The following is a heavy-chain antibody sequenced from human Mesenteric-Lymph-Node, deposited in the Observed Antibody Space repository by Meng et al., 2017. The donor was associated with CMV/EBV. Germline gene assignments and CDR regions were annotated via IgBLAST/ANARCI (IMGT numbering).Heavy chain of an antibody. CDR2: INHSGST. V-gene: IGHV4-34*01. CDR1: GGSFSGYY. J-gene: IGHJ5*02. D-gene: IGHD5-18*01. CDR3: ASLRTYSYGWYNWFDP. Sequence: GPLRLPCAVYGGSFSGYYWSWIRQPPGKGLEWIGEINHSGSTNYNPSLKSRVTISVDTSKNQFSLKLSSVTAADTAVYYCASLRTYSYGWYNWFDPWGQGTLVTVSS.